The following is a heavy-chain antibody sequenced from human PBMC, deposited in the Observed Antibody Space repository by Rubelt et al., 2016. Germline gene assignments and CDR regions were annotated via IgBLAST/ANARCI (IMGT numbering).Heavy chain of an antibody. CDR1: GYPFTTYG. CDR3: ARGYCSSANCLFNWFDP. V-gene: IGHV1-18*01. J-gene: IGHJ5*02. D-gene: IGHD2-2*01. Sequence: QVQLVQSGAEVKKPGASVKVSCKASGYPFTTYGISWVRQAPGQGPEGMGWLRPYNGNTNYAQKHQGRVTMTTDTSTSTAYMELRSLGSDDTAMDFCARGYCSSANCLFNWFDPWGQGTLVTVSS. CDR2: LRPYNGNT.